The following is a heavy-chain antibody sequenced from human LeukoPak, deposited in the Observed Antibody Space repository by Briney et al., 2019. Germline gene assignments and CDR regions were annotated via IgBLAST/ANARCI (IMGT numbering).Heavy chain of an antibody. V-gene: IGHV4-39*01. CDR3: ARLSGRVGATLPTEFDY. J-gene: IGHJ4*02. D-gene: IGHD1-26*01. Sequence: SETLPLTCTVAGGSISSSTYYWGWIRQPPGKGLEWIGSINYSGSTYYNPSLKGRVTISVDTSKNQFSLKLSSVTAADTAVYSCARLSGRVGATLPTEFDYWGQGTLVTVSS. CDR1: GGSISSSTYY. CDR2: INYSGST.